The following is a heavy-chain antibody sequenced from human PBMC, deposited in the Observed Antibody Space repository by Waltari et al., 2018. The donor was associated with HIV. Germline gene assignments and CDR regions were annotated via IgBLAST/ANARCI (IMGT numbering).Heavy chain of an antibody. V-gene: IGHV3-33*01. D-gene: IGHD1-20*01. CDR3: ARDWTITATTRVDF. CDR2: IWYDGGNE. J-gene: IGHJ4*03. Sequence: QVQLAESGGGVVQPGRSLRLSCVASGFLFNKFGLHWVRQKPGKGLEWVAAIWYDGGNEYYADSVKGRFTISRDNSKNTLYLQMNSLRAEDTAVYYCARDWTITATTRVDFWGPGTLVTVSS. CDR1: GFLFNKFG.